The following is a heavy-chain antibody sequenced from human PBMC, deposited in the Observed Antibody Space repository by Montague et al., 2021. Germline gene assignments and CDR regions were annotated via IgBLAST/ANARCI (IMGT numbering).Heavy chain of an antibody. J-gene: IGHJ2*01. V-gene: IGHV4-34*01. CDR2: VNERGSS. CDR1: GGSFSVYS. D-gene: IGHD3-3*01. CDR3: ARGPLVLQRFFENLYSRNWHLNV. Sequence: SETLSLTCAVSGGSFSVYSWTWIRQSPGNRLEWIGEVNERGSSNFNPSLKSRLTISVDTSNKHLSLNLRSVTAADTAVYYCARGPLVLQRFFENLYSRNWHLNVWGRGTLVTVSS.